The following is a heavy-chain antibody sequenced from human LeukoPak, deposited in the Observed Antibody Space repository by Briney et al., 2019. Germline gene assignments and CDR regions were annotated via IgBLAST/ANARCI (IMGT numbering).Heavy chain of an antibody. D-gene: IGHD3-22*01. V-gene: IGHV3-23*01. CDR2: ISGSGGST. CDR3: AKLTFYNSGVIDP. J-gene: IGHJ5*02. Sequence: GGSLRLSCAASGFTFSSYEVSWVRQAPGKGLEWVSYISGSGGSTYYADSVKGRFTISRDNSKNTLYLQMHSLRDQGTAVYYCAKLTFYNSGVIDPWGQRALVTVSS. CDR1: GFTFSSYE.